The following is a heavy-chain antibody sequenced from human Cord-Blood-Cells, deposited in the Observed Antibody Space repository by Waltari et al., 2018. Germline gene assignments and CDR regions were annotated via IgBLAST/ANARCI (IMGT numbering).Heavy chain of an antibody. Sequence: QVQLQESGPGLVKPSETLSLTCAVSGYSIRSGYYWGWIRLPPGKGLEWIGSIYHSGSTYYNPSLKSRVTISVDTSKNQFSLKLSSVTAADTAVYYCARLDDYGDYYYYGMDVWGQGTTVTVSS. V-gene: IGHV4-38-2*01. CDR3: ARLDDYGDYYYYGMDV. CDR2: IYHSGST. D-gene: IGHD4-17*01. J-gene: IGHJ6*02. CDR1: GYSIRSGYY.